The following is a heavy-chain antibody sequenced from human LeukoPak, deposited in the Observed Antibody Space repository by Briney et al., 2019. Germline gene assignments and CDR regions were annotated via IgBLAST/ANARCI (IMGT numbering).Heavy chain of an antibody. Sequence: PGGSLRLSCAASGFTFSSYAMHWVRQAPGKGLEWVAVISYDGSNKYYADSVKGRFTISRDNSKNTLYLQMNSLRAEDTAVYYCARGMRGYSGYDQAYCGGDCYSPEFDYWGQGTLVTVSS. CDR3: ARGMRGYSGYDQAYCGGDCYSPEFDY. CDR2: ISYDGSNK. CDR1: GFTFSSYA. V-gene: IGHV3-30*04. J-gene: IGHJ4*02. D-gene: IGHD2-21*02.